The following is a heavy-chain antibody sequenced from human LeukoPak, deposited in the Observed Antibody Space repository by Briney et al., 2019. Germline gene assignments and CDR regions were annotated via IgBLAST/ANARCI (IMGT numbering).Heavy chain of an antibody. V-gene: IGHV3-53*01. CDR2: IYSGGST. CDR3: AKDWRSGY. D-gene: IGHD1-1*01. CDR1: GFTVNNNY. Sequence: PGGSLRLSCAASGFTVNNNYMSWVRQAPGRGLEWVSVIYSGGSTYYADSVKGRFTISRDNSKNTLYLQMNSLRADDTAVYYCAKDWRSGYWGQGTLVTVSS. J-gene: IGHJ4*02.